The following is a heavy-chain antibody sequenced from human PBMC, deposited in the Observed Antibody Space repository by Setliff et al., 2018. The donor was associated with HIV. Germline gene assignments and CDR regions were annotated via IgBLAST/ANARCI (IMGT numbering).Heavy chain of an antibody. CDR1: GYTFTDYF. V-gene: IGHV1-8*02. Sequence: ASVKVSCKASGYTFTDYFIHWVRQATGQGLEWMGWINPNSGNTGYAQKFQGRVTMTRDTSISTAYMELRSLISDDTAVYYCVRGPSSGWPSYYYYMDVWGKGTTVTVSS. CDR3: VRGPSSGWPSYYYYMDV. D-gene: IGHD6-19*01. CDR2: INPNSGNT. J-gene: IGHJ6*03.